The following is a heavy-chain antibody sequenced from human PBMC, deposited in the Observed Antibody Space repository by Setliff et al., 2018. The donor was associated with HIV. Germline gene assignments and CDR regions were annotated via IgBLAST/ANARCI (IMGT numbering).Heavy chain of an antibody. CDR2: ISPDSGDT. CDR3: ARDNPYFDP. J-gene: IGHJ5*02. Sequence: ASVKVSCKTSGYTFTVNHLHWVRQAPGQGVEWVGKISPDSGDTFYAQKFQGRVTLTRDTSITTAYMELSTLRDDDTAVYYCARDNPYFDPWGQGTLVTVSS. D-gene: IGHD3-16*01. V-gene: IGHV1-2*02. CDR1: GYTFTVNH.